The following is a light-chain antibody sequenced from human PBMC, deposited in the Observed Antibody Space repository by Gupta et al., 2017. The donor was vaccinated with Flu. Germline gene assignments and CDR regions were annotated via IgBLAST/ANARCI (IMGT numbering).Light chain of an antibody. CDR3: AEWADSMKGWV. Sequence: QSVLTQPPSASGTPGQRVTISCSGSSSNIGSNTVNWYQQLTGTDQKLHSDRNNHRPSGVPDRFSGSKAGTSASLKVRGLKSEEEAEDDCAEWADSMKGWVFGGGTKLTVL. V-gene: IGLV1-44*01. CDR1: SSNIGSNT. J-gene: IGLJ2*01. CDR2: RNN.